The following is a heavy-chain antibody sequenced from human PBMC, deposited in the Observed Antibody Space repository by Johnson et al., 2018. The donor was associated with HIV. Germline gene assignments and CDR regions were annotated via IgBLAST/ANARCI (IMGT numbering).Heavy chain of an antibody. V-gene: IGHV3-25*05. CDR2: VNPNGGST. CDR1: QFTFSSYY. D-gene: IGHD3-10*01. J-gene: IGHJ3*02. CDR3: AKDRGQFGDGVPDAFDI. Sequence: VQLVESGGGLAKPAWSPRLSCAASQFTFSSYYMNCVRQAPGNGLELVGQVNPNGGSTYLIDSMKGRFTISRDNAKNSLYLQMNSLRAEDTAVYYCAKDRGQFGDGVPDAFDIWGQGTMVTVSS.